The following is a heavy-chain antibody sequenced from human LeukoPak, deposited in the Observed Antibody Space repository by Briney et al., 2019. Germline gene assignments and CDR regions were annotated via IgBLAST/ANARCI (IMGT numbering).Heavy chain of an antibody. J-gene: IGHJ4*02. CDR1: GYSFTGDY. CDR2: MNPHRGGA. V-gene: IGHV1-2*02. CDR3: AREDQLVTARQDQGPLDS. Sequence: SVSVSCRPPGYSFTGDYLPWVRQAPGPGLKWLGWMNPHRGGADSAPKFQGSVTITRQTTIKTALTELRSPRSDDTAAYFCAREDQLVTARQDQGPLDSWGQGTLVTV. D-gene: IGHD2-21*02.